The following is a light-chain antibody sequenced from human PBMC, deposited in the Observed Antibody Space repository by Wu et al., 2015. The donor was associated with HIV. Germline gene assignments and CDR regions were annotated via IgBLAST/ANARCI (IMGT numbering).Light chain of an antibody. J-gene: IGKJ1*01. CDR3: QQYHKLWT. CDR2: AAS. CDR1: QSVSTH. Sequence: RVMTQSPATLSVSPGERVTLSCRASQSVSTHLAWYQQKPGQAPRLLIYAASTRATGIPARFSGTGSGTEFTLTISSVQSEDFAVYHCQQYHKLWTFGQGTNVEIK. V-gene: IGKV3-15*01.